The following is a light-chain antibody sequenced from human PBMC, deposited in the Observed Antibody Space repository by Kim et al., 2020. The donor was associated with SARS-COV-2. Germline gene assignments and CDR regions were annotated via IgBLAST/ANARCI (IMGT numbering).Light chain of an antibody. V-gene: IGLV3-21*04. CDR2: YDS. Sequence: GKTARITGWGNSMGSKSVHWYQQKPGQAPVLVISYDSDRPSGIPERFSGSNSGNTATLTINRVETEDEADYYCQVWDSSSDHRVVFGGGTKLTVL. CDR3: QVWDSSSDHRVV. CDR1: SMGSKS. J-gene: IGLJ2*01.